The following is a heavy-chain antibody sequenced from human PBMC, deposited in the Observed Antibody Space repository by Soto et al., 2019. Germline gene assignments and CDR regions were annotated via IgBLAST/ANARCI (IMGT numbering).Heavy chain of an antibody. CDR2: ISSSGSTI. J-gene: IGHJ6*02. V-gene: IGHV3-48*03. D-gene: IGHD2-2*01. CDR3: ARSGGIVVVPAATQGVGMDV. CDR1: GFTFSSYE. Sequence: EVQLVESGGGLVQPGGSLRLSCAASGFTFSSYEMNWVRQAPGKGLEWVSYISSSGSTIYYADSVKGRFTISSDNAKNSLYLQMNSLRAEDTAVYYCARSGGIVVVPAATQGVGMDVWGQGTTVTVSS.